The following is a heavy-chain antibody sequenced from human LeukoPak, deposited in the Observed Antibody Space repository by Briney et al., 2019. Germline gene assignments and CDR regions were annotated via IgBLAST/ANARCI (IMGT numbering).Heavy chain of an antibody. CDR3: VRGNDYGGPHY. Sequence: GGSLRLSCAVSGFTFSSYWMHWVRQAPGKGLVWVSRIDRDGSRMNYADSVKGRFTISRDNGKNTLFLQMNSLRAEDAAVYYCVRGNDYGGPHYWGQGTLVTVSS. V-gene: IGHV3-74*01. CDR1: GFTFSSYW. CDR2: IDRDGSRM. J-gene: IGHJ4*02. D-gene: IGHD4-23*01.